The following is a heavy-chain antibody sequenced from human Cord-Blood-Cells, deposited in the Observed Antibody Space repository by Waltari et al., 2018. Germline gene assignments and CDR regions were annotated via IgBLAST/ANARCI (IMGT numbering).Heavy chain of an antibody. V-gene: IGHV4-34*01. J-gene: IGHJ3*02. CDR3: AREGYDSDAFDI. D-gene: IGHD3-22*01. Sequence: QVQLQQWGAGLLKPSETLSLTCAVYGGSFSGYYWSWIRQPPGKGLEWIGEINHSGSTNYNPSLKSRVTISVDTSKNQFSLKLRSVTAADTAVYYCAREGYDSDAFDIWGQGTMVTVSS. CDR1: GGSFSGYY. CDR2: INHSGST.